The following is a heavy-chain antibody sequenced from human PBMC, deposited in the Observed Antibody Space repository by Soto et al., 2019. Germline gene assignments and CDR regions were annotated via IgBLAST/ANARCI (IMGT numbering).Heavy chain of an antibody. Sequence: QVQLVQSGAEVKKPGSSVKVSCKASGGTFSSYAISWVRQAPGQGLEWMGGIIPIFGTANYAQQFQGRVTITADESTSTAYMELSSLRSEDTAVYYCARGLDHYDFWSGYYPGEDYYYGMDVWGQGTTVTVSS. CDR1: GGTFSSYA. V-gene: IGHV1-69*01. CDR2: IIPIFGTA. CDR3: ARGLDHYDFWSGYYPGEDYYYGMDV. D-gene: IGHD3-3*01. J-gene: IGHJ6*02.